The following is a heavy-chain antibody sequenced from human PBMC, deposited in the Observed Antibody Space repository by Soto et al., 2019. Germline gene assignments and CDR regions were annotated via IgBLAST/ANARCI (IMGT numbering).Heavy chain of an antibody. CDR3: ARAVSSMQARSGYYGMDV. Sequence: PSETLSLTCAVYGGSFSGYYWSWIRQPPGKGLEWIGEINHSGSTNYNPSLKSRVTISVDTSKNQFSLKLSSVTAADTAVYYCARAVSSMQARSGYYGMDVWGQGTTVTVSS. D-gene: IGHD2-2*01. CDR1: GGSFSGYY. CDR2: INHSGST. V-gene: IGHV4-34*01. J-gene: IGHJ6*02.